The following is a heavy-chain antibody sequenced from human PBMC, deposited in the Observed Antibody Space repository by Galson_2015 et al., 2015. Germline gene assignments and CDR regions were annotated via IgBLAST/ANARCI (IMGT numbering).Heavy chain of an antibody. V-gene: IGHV3-53*01. CDR2: IYSGGST. Sequence: APGKGLEWVSVIYSGGSTYYADSVKGRFTISRDNSKNTLYLQMNSLRAEDTAVYYCARALYYFDYWGQGTLVTVSS. CDR3: ARALYYFDY. J-gene: IGHJ4*02.